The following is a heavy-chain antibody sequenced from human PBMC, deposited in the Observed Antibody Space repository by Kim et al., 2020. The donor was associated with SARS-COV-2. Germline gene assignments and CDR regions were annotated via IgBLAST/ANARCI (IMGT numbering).Heavy chain of an antibody. D-gene: IGHD6-13*01. J-gene: IGHJ4*02. Sequence: YAQKFQGRVTVTADKSTSTAYMELSSLRSEDTAVYYCARGTSSWPFLFDYWGQGTLVTVSS. V-gene: IGHV1-69*04. CDR3: ARGTSSWPFLFDY.